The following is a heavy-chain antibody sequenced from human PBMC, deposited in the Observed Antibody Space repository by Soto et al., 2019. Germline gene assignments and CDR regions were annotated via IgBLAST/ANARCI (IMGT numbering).Heavy chain of an antibody. Sequence: EVQLLESGGGLVQPGGSLRLSCAASGFTFSSYAMSWVRQAPGKGLEWVSAISGSGGSTYYADSVKGRFTISRDNXKNTLYLQMNSLRAEDTAVYYCAKGLQWLVRLLDYWGQGTLVTVSS. CDR2: ISGSGGST. D-gene: IGHD6-19*01. J-gene: IGHJ4*02. CDR3: AKGLQWLVRLLDY. CDR1: GFTFSSYA. V-gene: IGHV3-23*01.